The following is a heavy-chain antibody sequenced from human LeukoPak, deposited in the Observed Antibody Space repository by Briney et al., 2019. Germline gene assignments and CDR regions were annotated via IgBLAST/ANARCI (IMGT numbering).Heavy chain of an antibody. V-gene: IGHV3-9*01. CDR2: ISWNSGSI. CDR1: GFTFEDYA. CDR3: AKGQFFDY. Sequence: GGSLRHSCAASGFTFEDYAMHWVRQAPGKGLEWVSGISWNSGSIGYADSVKGRFSISRDNAKNSLYLQMKSLRAEDTALYYCAKGQFFDYWGQGTLVTVSS. J-gene: IGHJ4*02.